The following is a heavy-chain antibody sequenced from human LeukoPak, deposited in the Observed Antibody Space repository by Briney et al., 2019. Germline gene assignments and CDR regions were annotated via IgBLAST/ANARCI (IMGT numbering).Heavy chain of an antibody. J-gene: IGHJ4*02. CDR3: ARLTGTTGFDY. CDR2: IKQDGSDK. D-gene: IGHD1-1*01. Sequence: GGSLRLSCAASGFPFSSYWMSWVRQAPGKGLVWVANIKQDGSDKYYVDSVKGRFTISRDNAKNSLYLQLNSLRVDDTAVYYCARLTGTTGFDYWGQGTLVTVSS. CDR1: GFPFSSYW. V-gene: IGHV3-7*01.